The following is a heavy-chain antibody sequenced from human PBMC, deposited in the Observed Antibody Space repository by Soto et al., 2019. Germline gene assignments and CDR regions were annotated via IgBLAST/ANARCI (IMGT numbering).Heavy chain of an antibody. CDR1: GFTFSNAW. V-gene: IGHV3-15*01. CDR3: TAPYCSRTSSLPYYYYSMDV. CDR2: IKSKTDGGTT. J-gene: IGHJ6*03. Sequence: VGSLRLSCAVSGFTFSNAWMSWVRQAPGKGLEWVGRIKSKTDGGTTDCAAPVKGRFTISRDDSKNTLYLQMNSLKTEDTAVYYCTAPYCSRTSSLPYYYYSMDVWGKGTTVTVSS. D-gene: IGHD2-2*01.